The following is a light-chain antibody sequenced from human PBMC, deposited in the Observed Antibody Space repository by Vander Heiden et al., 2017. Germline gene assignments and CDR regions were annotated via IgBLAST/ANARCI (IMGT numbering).Light chain of an antibody. CDR3: QQLKSYPWT. CDR2: AAS. V-gene: IGKV1-9*01. Sequence: DLQLTQSPSFLSASVGDRVTITCRASQGISSYLAWYQQKPGKAPKLLIYAASTLQSGVPSRFSGSGSGTEFTLTISSLQPEDCATYYCQQLKSYPWTFGQGTKVEIK. J-gene: IGKJ1*01. CDR1: QGISSY.